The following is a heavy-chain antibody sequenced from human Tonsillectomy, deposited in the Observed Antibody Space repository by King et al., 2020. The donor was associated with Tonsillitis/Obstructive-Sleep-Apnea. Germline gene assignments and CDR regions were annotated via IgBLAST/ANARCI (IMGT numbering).Heavy chain of an antibody. CDR1: GFTLRVYA. Sequence: VQLVESGGGVVHPGTSLRLSCAASGFTLRVYAMHWVRQAPGKGLEWVAVISYDGRNDYYADSVMGRFTVSRDNSKNTLYLQMNSLRAEDTAVYYCAKDAGTSSSSFSDYWGQGTLVTVSP. V-gene: IGHV3-30*01. CDR3: AKDAGTSSSSFSDY. J-gene: IGHJ4*02. D-gene: IGHD6-6*01. CDR2: ISYDGRND.